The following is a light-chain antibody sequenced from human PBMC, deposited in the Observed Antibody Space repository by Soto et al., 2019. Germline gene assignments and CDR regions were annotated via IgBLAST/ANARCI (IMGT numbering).Light chain of an antibody. J-gene: IGKJ1*01. V-gene: IGKV1-17*01. CDR1: QGIRND. CDR2: AAS. Sequence: DIQMTQFPSSLSASVGDRVTITCRASQGIRNDLAWYQQKPGKAPKRLIYAASSLQSGVPSRFSGRGSGTKFPLPISSLQPEDFANFYCLQHSTYPLTFGQGTKVEIK. CDR3: LQHSTYPLT.